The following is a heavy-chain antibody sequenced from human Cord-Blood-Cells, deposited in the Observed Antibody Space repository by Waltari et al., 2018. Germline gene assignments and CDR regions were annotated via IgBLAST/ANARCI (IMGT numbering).Heavy chain of an antibody. V-gene: IGHV6-1*01. CDR2: TYYRSKWYN. J-gene: IGHJ4*02. D-gene: IGHD4-4*01. CDR3: ARGQDYSNYEGGFDY. CDR1: GYRVSSNSAA. Sequence: QVQLQQPGPGPVTPSQILSLACPTSGYRVSSNSAAWNRTRQSTPRGLEWLGRTYYRSKWYNDYAVSGKSRITITPDTSKNQFSLQLNSVTPEDTAVYYCARGQDYSNYEGGFDYWGQGTLVTVSS.